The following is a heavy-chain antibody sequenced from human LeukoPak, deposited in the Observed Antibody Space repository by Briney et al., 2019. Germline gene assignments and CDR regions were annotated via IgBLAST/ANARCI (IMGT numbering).Heavy chain of an antibody. Sequence: ASVEVSCKVSGYTLTELSMHWVRQAPGKGLEWMGGFDPEDGETIYAQKFQGRVTMTEDTSTDTAYMELSSLRSEDTAVYYCATGNRFWSGKLDYWGQGTLVTVSS. D-gene: IGHD3-3*01. CDR1: GYTLTELS. J-gene: IGHJ4*02. CDR2: FDPEDGET. V-gene: IGHV1-24*01. CDR3: ATGNRFWSGKLDY.